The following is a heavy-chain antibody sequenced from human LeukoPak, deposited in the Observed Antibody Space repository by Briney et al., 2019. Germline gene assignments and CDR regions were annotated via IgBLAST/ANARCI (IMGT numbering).Heavy chain of an antibody. CDR2: ISAYNGNT. J-gene: IGHJ6*02. CDR3: ARVMAQYYDFWSGYYMVHYYYGMDV. CDR1: GYTFTSYG. D-gene: IGHD3-3*01. V-gene: IGHV1-18*01. Sequence: ASVKVSCKASGYTFTSYGISWVRQAPGQGLEWMGWISAYNGNTNYAQKLQGRVTMTTDTSTSTAYMGLRSLRSDDTAVYYCARVMAQYYDFWSGYYMVHYYYGMDVWGQGTTVTVSS.